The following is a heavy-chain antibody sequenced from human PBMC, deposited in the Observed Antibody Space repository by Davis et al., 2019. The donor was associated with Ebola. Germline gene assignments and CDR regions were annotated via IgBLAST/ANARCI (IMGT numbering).Heavy chain of an antibody. CDR1: GGSISSSSYY. Sequence: MPSETLSLTCTVSGGSISSSSYYWGWIRQPPGKGLEWIGSIYYSGSTYYNPSLKSRVTISVDTSKNQFSLKLSSVTAADTAVYYCVALHILGPGYWGQGTLVTVSS. CDR3: VALHILGPGY. D-gene: IGHD3-16*01. CDR2: IYYSGST. J-gene: IGHJ4*02. V-gene: IGHV4-39*07.